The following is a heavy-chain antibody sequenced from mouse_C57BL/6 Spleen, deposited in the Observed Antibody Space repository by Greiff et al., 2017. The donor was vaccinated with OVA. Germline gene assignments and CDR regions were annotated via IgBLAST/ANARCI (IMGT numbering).Heavy chain of an antibody. Sequence: EVQLQQSGPELVKPGASVKMSCKASGYTFTDYNIHWVKQSHGKSLEWIGYINPNNGGTSYNQKFKGKATLTVNKSSSTAYMELRSLTSEDSAVYYCERYGYYGSSPYYAMDYWGQGASVTVSS. CDR2: INPNNGGT. V-gene: IGHV1-22*01. D-gene: IGHD1-1*01. J-gene: IGHJ4*01. CDR1: GYTFTDYN. CDR3: ERYGYYGSSPYYAMDY.